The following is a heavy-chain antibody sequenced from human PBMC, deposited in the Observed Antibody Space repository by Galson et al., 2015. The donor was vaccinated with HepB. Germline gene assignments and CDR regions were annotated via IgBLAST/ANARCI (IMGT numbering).Heavy chain of an antibody. J-gene: IGHJ3*02. CDR2: TIPIFGTA. CDR1: GGTFSSYA. CDR3: ARDRDCSSTSCPFHI. Sequence: SVKVSCKASGGTFSSYAISWVRQAPGQGLEWMGGTIPIFGTANYAQKFQGRVTITADESTSTAYMELSSLRSEDTAVYYCARDRDCSSTSCPFHIWGQGTMVTVSS. D-gene: IGHD2-2*01. V-gene: IGHV1-69*13.